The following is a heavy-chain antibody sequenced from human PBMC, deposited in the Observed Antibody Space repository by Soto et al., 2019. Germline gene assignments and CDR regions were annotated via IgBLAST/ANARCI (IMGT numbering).Heavy chain of an antibody. CDR3: ARETIVATTAGYYYYYGMDV. CDR2: IYHSGST. J-gene: IGHJ6*02. CDR1: GGSISSYY. D-gene: IGHD5-12*01. V-gene: IGHV4-38-2*02. Sequence: SETLSLTCTVSGGSISSYYWSWIRQPPGKGLEWIGSIYHSGSTYYNPSLKSRVTISVDTSKNQFSLKLSSVTAADTAVYYCARETIVATTAGYYYYYGMDVWGQGTTVTVSS.